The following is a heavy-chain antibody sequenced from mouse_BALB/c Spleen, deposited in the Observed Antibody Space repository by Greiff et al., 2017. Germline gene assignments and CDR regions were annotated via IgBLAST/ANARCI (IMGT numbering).Heavy chain of an antibody. J-gene: IGHJ4*01. CDR2: ISSGGSYT. CDR1: GFTFSSYG. V-gene: IGHV5-6*01. CDR3: ARQGKDAMDY. Sequence: DVHLVESGGDLVKPGGSLKLSCAASGFTFSSYGMSWVRQTPDKRLEWVATISSGGSYTYYPDSVKGRFTISRDNAKNTLYLQMSSLKSEDTAMYYCARQGKDAMDYWGQGTSVTVSS.